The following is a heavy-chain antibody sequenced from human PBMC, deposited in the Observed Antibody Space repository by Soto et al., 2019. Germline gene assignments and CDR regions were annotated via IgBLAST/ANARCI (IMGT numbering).Heavy chain of an antibody. J-gene: IGHJ4*02. CDR2: IYSSGST. D-gene: IGHD4-17*01. CDR1: GGSISSSSYT. V-gene: IGHV4-39*02. Sequence: SETLSLTCTVSGGSISSSSYTWGWIRQPPGKGLEWIGSIYSSGSTYYNPSLKSRVTISVDTSKNQLSLKLSSVTAADTAVYYCARDFTGQATVTTEYYFDYWGQGTLVT. CDR3: ARDFTGQATVTTEYYFDY.